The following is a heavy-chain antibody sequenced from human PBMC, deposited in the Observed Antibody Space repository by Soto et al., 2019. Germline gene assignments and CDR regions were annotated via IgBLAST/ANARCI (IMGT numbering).Heavy chain of an antibody. CDR2: ILYSGNT. J-gene: IGHJ6*02. CDR1: CYSITNYQ. Sequence: PSENLSLTCSVSCYSITNYQWGWIRQPPGKGLEWIGYILYSGNTNYNPSLKSRLTISVDTSKNEFSLKLTSVTAADTAVYYCARDTFYYDINCYYHGPADALYLCGQGSTV. V-gene: IGHV4-59*01. CDR3: ARDTFYYDINCYYHGPADALYL. D-gene: IGHD3-22*01.